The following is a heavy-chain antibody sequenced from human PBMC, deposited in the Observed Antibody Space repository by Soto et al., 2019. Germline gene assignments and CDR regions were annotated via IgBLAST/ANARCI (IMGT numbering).Heavy chain of an antibody. V-gene: IGHV1-69*13. J-gene: IGHJ6*02. Sequence: SVKVSCKASGGTFSSYAISWVRQAPGQGLEWMGGIIPIFGTANYAQKFQGRVTITADESTSTAYMELSSLRSEDTAVYYCARVAAMVTYGMDVWGQGTTVTVSS. D-gene: IGHD5-18*01. CDR2: IIPIFGTA. CDR1: GGTFSSYA. CDR3: ARVAAMVTYGMDV.